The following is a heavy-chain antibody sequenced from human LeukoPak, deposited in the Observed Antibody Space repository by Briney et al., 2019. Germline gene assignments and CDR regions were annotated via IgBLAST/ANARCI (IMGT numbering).Heavy chain of an antibody. V-gene: IGHV4-59*01. CDR3: AGLGASGNGYLSWFDP. D-gene: IGHD3-22*01. CDR2: IYYSGNS. Sequence: KPSETLSLTCTVSGGSISTYYWSWIRQPLGKGLEWIGYIYYSGNSNYNPSLKSRVTISVDTSKNQFSLKLSSVTAADTAVYYCAGLGASGNGYLSWFDPWGQGTLVTVSS. CDR1: GGSISTYY. J-gene: IGHJ5*02.